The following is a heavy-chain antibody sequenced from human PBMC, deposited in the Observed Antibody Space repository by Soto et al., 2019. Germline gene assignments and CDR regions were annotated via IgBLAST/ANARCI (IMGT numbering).Heavy chain of an antibody. CDR1: GYTFTSYA. D-gene: IGHD6-13*01. CDR2: INAGNGNT. Sequence: ASVKVSCKASGYTFTSYAMHWVRQAPGQRLEWMGWINAGNGNTKNSPKFPGRVTITRDKSASTAYMELSSLRSEDTAVYYCAIPRGSLAAAGLDDAFDIWGQGTMVTVSS. CDR3: AIPRGSLAAAGLDDAFDI. V-gene: IGHV1-3*01. J-gene: IGHJ3*02.